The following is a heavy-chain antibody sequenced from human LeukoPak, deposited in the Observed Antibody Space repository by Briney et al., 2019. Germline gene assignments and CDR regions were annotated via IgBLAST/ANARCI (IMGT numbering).Heavy chain of an antibody. CDR3: ARTTSFTASGYDY. J-gene: IGHJ4*02. CDR1: GYTFTTYH. V-gene: IGHV1-8*03. Sequence: GASVKVSCKTSGYTFTTYHINWVRQATGQGLEWLGWMNPYSGDRGYAQKFQGRLSITSDTSISTAYMELSSLRSDDTAVYFCARTTSFTASGYDYWGQGTLVTVSS. D-gene: IGHD6-25*01. CDR2: MNPYSGDR.